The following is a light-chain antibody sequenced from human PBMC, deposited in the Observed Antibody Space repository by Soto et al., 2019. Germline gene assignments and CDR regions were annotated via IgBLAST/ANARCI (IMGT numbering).Light chain of an antibody. CDR1: QSVSSSY. CDR3: QQYGSSPRFT. J-gene: IGKJ3*01. CDR2: GAS. V-gene: IGKV3-20*01. Sequence: EIVLTQSPGTLSLSPGERATLSCRASQSVSSSYLAWYQQKPGQAPRLLIYGASSRATGIPDRFSGSGSGTDFTLIISRLEPEDVAVYYCQQYGSSPRFTFGPGTKLDIK.